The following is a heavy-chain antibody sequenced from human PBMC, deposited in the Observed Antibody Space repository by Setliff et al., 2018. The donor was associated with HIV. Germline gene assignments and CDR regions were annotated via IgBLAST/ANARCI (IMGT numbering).Heavy chain of an antibody. J-gene: IGHJ5*02. D-gene: IGHD3-3*01. Sequence: ASVKVSCKASGYSFTDYFMHGVRQAPGQGLEWMGRVNPNSGDTNYAQKFQGRVTMTRHTSISTAYMELSRLTSDDTAVYYCAREGDVLSGYYVNWFDPWGQGTLVTVSS. CDR3: AREGDVLSGYYVNWFDP. CDR1: GYSFTDYF. CDR2: VNPNSGDT. V-gene: IGHV1-2*06.